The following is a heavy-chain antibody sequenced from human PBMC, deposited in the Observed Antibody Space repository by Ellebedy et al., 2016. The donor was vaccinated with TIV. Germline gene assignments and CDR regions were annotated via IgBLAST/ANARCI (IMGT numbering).Heavy chain of an antibody. Sequence: GESLKISXAASGFTFSSYWMHWVRQAPGKGLVWVSRINSDGSSTSYADSVKGRFTISRDNAKNTLYLQMNSLRAEDTAVYYCAGDYYYGMDVWGQGTTVTVSS. V-gene: IGHV3-74*01. CDR1: GFTFSSYW. J-gene: IGHJ6*02. CDR3: AGDYYYGMDV. CDR2: INSDGSST.